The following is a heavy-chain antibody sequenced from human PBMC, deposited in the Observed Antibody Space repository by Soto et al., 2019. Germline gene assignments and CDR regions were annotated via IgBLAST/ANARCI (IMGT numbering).Heavy chain of an antibody. CDR3: ARVLPCYGDYGFDY. J-gene: IGHJ4*02. Sequence: QVQLVQSGAEVKKPGSSVKVSCKASGGTFSSYAISWVRQAPGQGLEWMGGIIPIFGTASYAQKFQGRVTITADESTSTAYIELSSLRSEDTAVYYCARVLPCYGDYGFDYWGQGTLVTVSS. CDR2: IIPIFGTA. D-gene: IGHD4-17*01. V-gene: IGHV1-69*01. CDR1: GGTFSSYA.